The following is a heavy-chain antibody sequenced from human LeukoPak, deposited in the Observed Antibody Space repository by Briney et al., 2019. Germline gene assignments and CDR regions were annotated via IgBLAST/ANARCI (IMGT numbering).Heavy chain of an antibody. CDR3: ARDYYDSPYYMDV. J-gene: IGHJ6*03. CDR2: FDPEDGET. D-gene: IGHD3-22*01. V-gene: IGHV1-24*01. Sequence: ASVKVSCKVSGYTLTELSMHWVRQAPGKGLEWMGGFDPEDGETIYAQKFQGRVTMTEDTSTSTAYMELRSLRSDDTAEYYCARDYYDSPYYMDVWGKGTTVTISS. CDR1: GYTLTELS.